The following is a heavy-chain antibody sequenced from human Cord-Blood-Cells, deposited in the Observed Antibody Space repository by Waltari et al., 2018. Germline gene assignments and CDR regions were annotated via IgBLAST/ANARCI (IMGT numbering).Heavy chain of an antibody. Sequence: QVQLQESGPGLVKPSETLSLTCAVSGYSISSGYYWGWIRQPPGKGLEWIGSIYHSGSTYYNPSLKSRVTISVDTSKNQFSLKLSSVTAADTAVYYCAREGYSSSWYGYGEYRAFDIWGQGTMVTVSS. CDR3: AREGYSSSWYGYGEYRAFDI. J-gene: IGHJ3*02. V-gene: IGHV4-38-2*02. D-gene: IGHD6-13*01. CDR1: GYSISSGYY. CDR2: IYHSGST.